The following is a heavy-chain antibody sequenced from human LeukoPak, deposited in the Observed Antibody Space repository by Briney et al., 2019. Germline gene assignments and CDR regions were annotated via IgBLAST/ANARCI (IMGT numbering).Heavy chain of an antibody. CDR1: GGSFSGYY. D-gene: IGHD3-22*01. Sequence: PSETLSLTCAVYGGSFSGYYWSWIRQPPGKGLEWIGEINHSGSTNYNPSLKSRVTISVDTSKNQFSLKLSSVTAADTAVYYCARGTTHYYDSSGYRNFDYWGQGTLVTVSS. J-gene: IGHJ4*02. V-gene: IGHV4-34*01. CDR2: INHSGST. CDR3: ARGTTHYYDSSGYRNFDY.